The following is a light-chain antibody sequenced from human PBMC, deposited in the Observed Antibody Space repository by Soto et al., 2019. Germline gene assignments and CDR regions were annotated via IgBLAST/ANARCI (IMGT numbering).Light chain of an antibody. CDR1: QSISSY. J-gene: IGKJ1*01. CDR3: QHSYIAPCA. CDR2: AAS. V-gene: IGKV1-39*01. Sequence: DIQMTQSPSSLSASVGDRVTITCRAIQSISSYLNWYHQKPGKAPKLLIYAASSLQSGVPSRFSGSGSGTDFTLTISSLQPEDFATYYCQHSYIAPCAFGQGTKVDIK.